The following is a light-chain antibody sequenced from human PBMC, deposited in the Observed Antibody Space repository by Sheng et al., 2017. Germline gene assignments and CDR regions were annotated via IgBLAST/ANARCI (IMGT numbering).Light chain of an antibody. Sequence: SYDLTQPPSVSVSPGQTATITCSGNELGKRYICWYQHRPGQSPVXVIYQDSKRPSGIPDRFSGSTSGNTATLTISGTLPVDEAVYYCQAWDTTTDGVFGTGTKVSVV. CDR3: QAWDTTTDGV. CDR2: QDS. J-gene: IGLJ1*01. CDR1: ELGKRY. V-gene: IGLV3-1*01.